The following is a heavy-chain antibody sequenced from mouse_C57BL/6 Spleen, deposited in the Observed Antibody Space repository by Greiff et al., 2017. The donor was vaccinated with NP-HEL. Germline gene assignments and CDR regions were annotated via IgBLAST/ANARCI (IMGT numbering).Heavy chain of an antibody. D-gene: IGHD2-4*01. Sequence: QVQLQQPGTELVKPGASVKLSCKASGYTFTSYWMHWVKQRPGQGLEWIGNINPSNGGTNYNEKFKSKATLTVDKSSSTAYMQLSSLTSEDSAVYYCAREGYYDYCYYAMDYWGQGTSVTVSS. V-gene: IGHV1-53*01. CDR1: GYTFTSYW. J-gene: IGHJ4*01. CDR3: AREGYYDYCYYAMDY. CDR2: INPSNGGT.